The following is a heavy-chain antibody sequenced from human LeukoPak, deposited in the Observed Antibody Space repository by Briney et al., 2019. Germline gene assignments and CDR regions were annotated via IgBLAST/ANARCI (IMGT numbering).Heavy chain of an antibody. Sequence: GGSLRLSCAASGFTFDDYAMHWVRQAPGKGLGWVSGISWNSGSIGYADPVKGRFTISRDNAKNSLYLQMNSLRGEDMALYYCAKGLVGSSIADFFDYWGQGILVTVSS. CDR2: ISWNSGSI. V-gene: IGHV3-9*03. J-gene: IGHJ4*02. CDR1: GFTFDDYA. CDR3: AKGLVGSSIADFFDY. D-gene: IGHD6-6*01.